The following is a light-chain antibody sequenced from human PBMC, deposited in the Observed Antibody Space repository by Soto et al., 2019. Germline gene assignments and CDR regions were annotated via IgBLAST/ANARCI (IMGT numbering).Light chain of an antibody. CDR1: QRISSH. CDR2: AAS. CDR3: QQSGNSPAT. J-gene: IGKJ1*01. V-gene: IGKV1-39*01. Sequence: DIQMTQSPSSLSASVGDRVTITCRASQRISSHLNWYQQKPGKAPDLLIYAASSLQSGVPSRFSGSGSGTDFTLTISSLQPEDFATYYCQQSGNSPATFGQGTRVEVK.